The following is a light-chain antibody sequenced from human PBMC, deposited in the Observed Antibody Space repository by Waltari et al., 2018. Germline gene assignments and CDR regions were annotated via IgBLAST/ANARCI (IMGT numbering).Light chain of an antibody. CDR3: CSYAGSSTLV. J-gene: IGLJ2*01. V-gene: IGLV2-23*02. Sequence: QSALTQPASVSGSPGQSITLSCTGTSSDGRVFNYISWYQQHPGKAPKLMIYDVTKRPSGVSDRFSGSKSGNTASLTISGLQAEDEADYYCCSYAGSSTLVFGGGTKLTVL. CDR1: SSDGRVFNY. CDR2: DVT.